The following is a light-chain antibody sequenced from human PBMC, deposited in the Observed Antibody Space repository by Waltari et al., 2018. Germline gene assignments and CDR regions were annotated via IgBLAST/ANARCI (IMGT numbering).Light chain of an antibody. Sequence: EIVLTQSPATLSWSPGERATLSCRDSQPVNWYLAWYQQRPGQAPRLLIYDTSNRATGIPARFSGSGSETDFTLTISSLEPEDSAVYYCQQRRNWPLTFGGGTKVEIK. CDR3: QQRRNWPLT. CDR2: DTS. CDR1: QPVNWY. V-gene: IGKV3-11*01. J-gene: IGKJ4*01.